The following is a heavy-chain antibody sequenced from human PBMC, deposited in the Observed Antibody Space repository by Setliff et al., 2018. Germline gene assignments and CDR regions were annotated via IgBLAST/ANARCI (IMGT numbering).Heavy chain of an antibody. CDR3: TAGTGRSDFDY. CDR2: IKSKTDGGTR. J-gene: IGHJ4*02. V-gene: IGHV3-15*01. Sequence: GGSLRLSCVASGFTFSTYAMSWVRQAPGKGLEWVGRIKSKTDGGTRDFPASVRGRFIISRDDSKNTVYLQMDSLKTEDTAVYYCTAGTGRSDFDYWGQGTQVTVSS. D-gene: IGHD1-1*01. CDR1: GFTFSTYA.